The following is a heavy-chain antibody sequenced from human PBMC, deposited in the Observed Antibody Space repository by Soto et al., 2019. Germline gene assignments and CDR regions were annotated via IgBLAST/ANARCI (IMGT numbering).Heavy chain of an antibody. CDR3: ARGVTAGVDY. D-gene: IGHD1-26*01. CDR2: MQPSSGRT. V-gene: IGHV1-8*01. J-gene: IGHJ4*02. CDR1: GYSFTSLD. Sequence: ASVKVSCKASGYSFTSLDINWVRQTTGQGLEWMGWMQPSSGRTGYAQKFQGRVTMTRDTSINAAYMELSSLTSDDTAFYYCARGVTAGVDYWGQGTLVTVSS.